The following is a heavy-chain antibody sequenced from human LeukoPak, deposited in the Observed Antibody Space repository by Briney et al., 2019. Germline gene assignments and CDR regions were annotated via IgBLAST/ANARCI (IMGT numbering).Heavy chain of an antibody. J-gene: IGHJ4*02. V-gene: IGHV1-8*03. CDR3: ARGSGSSGYRAFDY. Sequence: GASVKVSRKASGYTFTSYDINWVRQATGQGLEWMGWMNPNSGNTGYAQKFQGRVTITRNTSISTAYMELSSLRAEGTAVYYCARGSGSSGYRAFDYWGQGTLVTVSS. CDR1: GYTFTSYD. D-gene: IGHD3-22*01. CDR2: MNPNSGNT.